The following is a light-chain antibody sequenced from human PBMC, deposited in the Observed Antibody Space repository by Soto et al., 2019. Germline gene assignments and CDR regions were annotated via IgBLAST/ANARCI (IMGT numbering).Light chain of an antibody. CDR3: QQYGSSIT. CDR1: QSISSY. Sequence: DIQMTQSPSSLSASVGDRVTITCRASQSISSYLNWYQQKPGKAPKLLIYAASSLQSGVPSRFSGSGSGTDFALTIRRLEPEDFAVYYCQQYGSSITLGQGTRLEIK. J-gene: IGKJ5*01. V-gene: IGKV1-39*01. CDR2: AAS.